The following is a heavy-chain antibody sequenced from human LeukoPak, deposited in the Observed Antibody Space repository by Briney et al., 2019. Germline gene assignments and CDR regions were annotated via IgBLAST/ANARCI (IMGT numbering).Heavy chain of an antibody. CDR1: GFTFRDHF. Sequence: GGSLRLSCAASGFTFRDHFMTWIRQAPGKGLEWVSYISSSGTPIYYADSVKGRFTISRDNANNAMYLQMNSLRGEDTAVYYCARGCDNGDYCFDYWGQGSLVTVSS. CDR3: ARGCDNGDYCFDY. V-gene: IGHV3-11*04. J-gene: IGHJ4*02. CDR2: ISSSGTPI. D-gene: IGHD4-17*01.